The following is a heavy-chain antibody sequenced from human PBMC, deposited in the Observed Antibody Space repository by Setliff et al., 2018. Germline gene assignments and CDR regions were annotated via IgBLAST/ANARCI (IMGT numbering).Heavy chain of an antibody. V-gene: IGHV1-69*05. Sequence: ASVKVSCKASGGPLNSYSFSWVRQAPGQGLEWMGGIIPISGSPNYAQKFQGRVTITTDESTSTAYMELSSLRSEDTAVYYCATIYDSSGHFYPDYWGQGTLVTVSS. CDR2: IIPISGSP. D-gene: IGHD3-22*01. J-gene: IGHJ4*02. CDR3: ATIYDSSGHFYPDY. CDR1: GGPLNSYS.